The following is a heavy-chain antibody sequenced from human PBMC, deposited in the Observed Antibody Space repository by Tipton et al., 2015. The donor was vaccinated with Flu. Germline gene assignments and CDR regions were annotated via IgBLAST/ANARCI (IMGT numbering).Heavy chain of an antibody. J-gene: IGHJ4*02. Sequence: LRLSCTVSGGSVSSSDFYWGWVRQPPGKGPEWIGSIFHSGTTYYDLSLQSRVTISLDMSKSQFSLQLTSVTAADTAVYFCAREHGYHVFWGQGKLVTVSS. V-gene: IGHV4-39*07. CDR1: GGSVSSSDFY. D-gene: IGHD5-18*01. CDR3: AREHGYHVF. CDR2: IFHSGTT.